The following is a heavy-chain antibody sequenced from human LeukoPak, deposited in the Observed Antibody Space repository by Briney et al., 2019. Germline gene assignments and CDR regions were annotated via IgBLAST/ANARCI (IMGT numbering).Heavy chain of an antibody. D-gene: IGHD2-2*02. J-gene: IGHJ5*02. V-gene: IGHV3-7*01. Sequence: GGSLRLSCAASGFTFSSYAMSWVRQAPGKGLEWVANIKQDGSERYYVDSVKGRFTISRDNAKNSLYLQMNSLRAEDTAVYYCARDNIVVVPSAIRSGFDPWGQGTLVTVSS. CDR1: GFTFSSYA. CDR2: IKQDGSER. CDR3: ARDNIVVVPSAIRSGFDP.